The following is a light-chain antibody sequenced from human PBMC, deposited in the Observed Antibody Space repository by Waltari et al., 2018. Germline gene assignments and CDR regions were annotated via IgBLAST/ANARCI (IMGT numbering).Light chain of an antibody. CDR1: QDIRKN. CDR3: QQYANLPLT. CDR2: DAS. J-gene: IGKJ4*01. V-gene: IGKV1-33*01. Sequence: DIQMTQSPSSLSASVGDRVTITCQASQDIRKNLNWFQQKPGKAPQVLIFDASNSQAAVPSRFSGSGSGTDFAFTISSLQPEDIGTYYCQQYANLPLTFGVGTRVEIK.